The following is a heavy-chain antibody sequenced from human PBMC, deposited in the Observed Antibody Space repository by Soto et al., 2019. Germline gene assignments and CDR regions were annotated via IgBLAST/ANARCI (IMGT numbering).Heavy chain of an antibody. CDR2: ISAYNGNT. CDR1: GYTFTNYG. CDR3: ARDGFVVVPAATDNYYYYYGMDV. V-gene: IGHV1-18*01. Sequence: GASVNVSCKSSGYTFTNYGISWVRQTPGQGLEWMGWISAYNGNTNYAQKLQGRVTMTTDTSTSTAYMELRSLRSDDTAVYYCARDGFVVVPAATDNYYYYYGMDVWGQGTTVTVSS. J-gene: IGHJ6*02. D-gene: IGHD2-2*01.